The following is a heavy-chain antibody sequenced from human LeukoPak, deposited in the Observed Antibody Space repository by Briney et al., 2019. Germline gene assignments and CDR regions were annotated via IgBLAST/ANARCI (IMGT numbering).Heavy chain of an antibody. CDR1: GYTFTSYG. J-gene: IGHJ4*02. Sequence: ASVKVSCKASGYTFTSYGISWVRQAPGQGLEWMGWISAYNGNTNYAQKLQGRVTMTTDTSTSTAYMELRSLRSDDTAVYYCARGIGYCTNGVCHPTGYFDYWGQGTLVTVSS. V-gene: IGHV1-18*01. CDR3: ARGIGYCTNGVCHPTGYFDY. D-gene: IGHD2-8*01. CDR2: ISAYNGNT.